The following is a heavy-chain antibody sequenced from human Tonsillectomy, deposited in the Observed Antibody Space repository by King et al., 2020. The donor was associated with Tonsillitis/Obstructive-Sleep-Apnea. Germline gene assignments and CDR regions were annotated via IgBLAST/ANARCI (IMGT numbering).Heavy chain of an antibody. V-gene: IGHV3-74*01. CDR1: GFTFSTYW. CDR2: ISGDGSST. D-gene: IGHD2-21*01. J-gene: IGHJ3*02. Sequence: VQLVESGGGLVQPGGSLRLSCAASGFTFSTYWMHWVRQAPGKGMEWLSRISGDGSSTRYADSVKGRFTVSRDNAKNTLYLQMNSLRAVDTAVYYCARLVVVIGAFDAFNMWGQGTMVTVSS. CDR3: ARLVVVIGAFDAFNM.